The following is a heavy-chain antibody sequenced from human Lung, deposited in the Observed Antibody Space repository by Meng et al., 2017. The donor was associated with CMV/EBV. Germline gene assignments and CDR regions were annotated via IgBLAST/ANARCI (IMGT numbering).Heavy chain of an antibody. Sequence: SETLSLXXTVSGGSISSSSYYWGWIRQPPGKGLEWIGSIYYSGSTYYNPSLKSRVTISVDTSKNQFSLKLSSVTAADTAVYYCARPDDSSGWYMPFDYWGQGXLVT. J-gene: IGHJ4*02. CDR2: IYYSGST. CDR3: ARPDDSSGWYMPFDY. V-gene: IGHV4-39*01. D-gene: IGHD6-19*01. CDR1: GGSISSSSYY.